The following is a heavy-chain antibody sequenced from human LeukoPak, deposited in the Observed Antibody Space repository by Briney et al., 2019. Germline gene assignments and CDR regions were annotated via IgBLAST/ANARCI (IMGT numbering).Heavy chain of an antibody. CDR2: IDTDGSRT. CDR3: ARRMSSGWALEDY. Sequence: PGGSLRLSCAASGFTFSTYWMHWVRQAPGKGLEWVSRIDTDGSRTSYADSVRGRFTISRDNAKNTLYLQMNSLRDEDTAVHYCARRMSSGWALEDYWGQGTLVTVPS. D-gene: IGHD6-19*01. J-gene: IGHJ4*02. V-gene: IGHV3-74*01. CDR1: GFTFSTYW.